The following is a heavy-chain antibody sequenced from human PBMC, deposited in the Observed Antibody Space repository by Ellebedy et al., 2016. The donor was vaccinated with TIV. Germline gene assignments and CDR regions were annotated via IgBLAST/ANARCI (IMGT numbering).Heavy chain of an antibody. D-gene: IGHD3-22*01. CDR2: ISAYNGNT. V-gene: IGHV1-18*04. CDR1: GYTFTSYG. Sequence: ASVKVSXXASGYTFTSYGISWVRQAPGQGLEWMGWISAYNGNTNYAQKLQGRVTMTTDTSTSTAYMELRSLRSDDTAVYYCARSAYYYDSSGYYDSYYYYGMDVWGQGTTVTVSS. J-gene: IGHJ6*02. CDR3: ARSAYYYDSSGYYDSYYYYGMDV.